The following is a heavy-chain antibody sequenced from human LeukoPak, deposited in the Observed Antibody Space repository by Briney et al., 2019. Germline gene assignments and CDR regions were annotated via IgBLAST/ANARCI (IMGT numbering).Heavy chain of an antibody. D-gene: IGHD3-22*01. Sequence: GGSLRLSCAASGFTFSSYSMSWVRQAPGKGLEWVSAISGSGGSTYYADSVKGRFTISRDNSKNTLYLQMNSLRAEDTAVYYCAKSHDTDYYGSSGYFNWGQGTLVTVSS. CDR2: ISGSGGST. CDR3: AKSHDTDYYGSSGYFN. J-gene: IGHJ4*02. CDR1: GFTFSSYS. V-gene: IGHV3-23*01.